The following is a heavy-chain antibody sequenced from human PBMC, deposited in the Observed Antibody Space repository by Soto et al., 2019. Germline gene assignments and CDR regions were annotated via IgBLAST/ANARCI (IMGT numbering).Heavy chain of an antibody. D-gene: IGHD1-1*01. V-gene: IGHV4-34*01. CDR2: INESGST. Sequence: QVQLQQWGAGLVKPSETLSLSCAVYGQSFSGHSWAWIRQPPGKGLEWIGEINESGSTYYNPSLKSRVTISTYTSKNQFSRKLSSVSAADTAAYFCARGSGIVALPGELEDVNYDYWGQGTLVNVSS. CDR3: ARGSGIVALPGELEDVNYDY. CDR1: GQSFSGHS. J-gene: IGHJ4*02.